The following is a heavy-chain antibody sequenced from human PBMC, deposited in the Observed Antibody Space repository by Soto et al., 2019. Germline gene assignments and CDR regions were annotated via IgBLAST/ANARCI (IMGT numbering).Heavy chain of an antibody. J-gene: IGHJ4*02. CDR3: AHWGKTTPTPYFFDH. CDR2: IYWDDDK. Sequence: QITLKESGPPLVKPTQTLTLTCTFSGFSLGTSGVAVGWIRQPPGKTLEWLALIYWDDDKRYSPFLKSRLTITNDTSNNQVVLTLTNMDPVDTATYYCAHWGKTTPTPYFFDHRGQGTLVTVSS. V-gene: IGHV2-5*02. CDR1: GFSLGTSGVA. D-gene: IGHD3-16*01.